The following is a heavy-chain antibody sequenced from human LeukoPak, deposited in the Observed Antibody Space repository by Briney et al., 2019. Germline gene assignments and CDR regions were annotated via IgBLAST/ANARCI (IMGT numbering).Heavy chain of an antibody. CDR3: AKDVGATLSYGMDA. J-gene: IGHJ6*02. D-gene: IGHD1-26*01. CDR1: GFTFDDYA. Sequence: GGSLRLSCAASGFTFDDYAIHWVRQPPGKGLEWVSGISWNSGSIDYADSVKGRFTISRDSVKNSLYLQMNSLKPEDTALYYCAKDVGATLSYGMDAWGQGTTVTVSS. V-gene: IGHV3-9*01. CDR2: ISWNSGSI.